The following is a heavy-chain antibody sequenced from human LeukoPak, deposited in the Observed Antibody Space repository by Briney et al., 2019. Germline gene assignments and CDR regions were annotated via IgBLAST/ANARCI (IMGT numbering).Heavy chain of an antibody. CDR3: ARDPRVSAGWQFDY. J-gene: IGHJ4*02. Sequence: SQTLSLTCAISGDSVSSKSAIWNWIRQSPSRGLEWLGKTYYRSKWYNDSAVSVTSRITISPDTSKNQFSLQLNSVTPEDTAVYYCARDPRVSAGWQFDYWGQGTLVTVSS. D-gene: IGHD6-19*01. CDR2: TYYRSKWYN. CDR1: GDSVSSKSAI. V-gene: IGHV6-1*01.